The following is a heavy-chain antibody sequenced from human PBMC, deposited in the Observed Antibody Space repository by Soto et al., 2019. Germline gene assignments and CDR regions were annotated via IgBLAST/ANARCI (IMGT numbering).Heavy chain of an antibody. Sequence: RASVKVSCKVSGYTLTELSMHWVRQAPGKGLEWMGGFDPEDGETIYAQKFQGRVTMTEDTSTDTAYMELSSLRSEDTAVYYCATLGSGWYYFDYWGQGTLVTVSS. CDR1: GYTLTELS. CDR3: ATLGSGWYYFDY. D-gene: IGHD6-19*01. J-gene: IGHJ4*02. CDR2: FDPEDGET. V-gene: IGHV1-24*01.